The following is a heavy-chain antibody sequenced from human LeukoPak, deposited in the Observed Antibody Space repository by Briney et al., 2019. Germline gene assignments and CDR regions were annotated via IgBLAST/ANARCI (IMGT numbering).Heavy chain of an antibody. V-gene: IGHV4-59*01. CDR2: IYYSGST. D-gene: IGHD3-3*01. Sequence: SETLSLTCTVSGGSISSYYWSWIRQPPGKGLEWIGYIYYSGSTNYNPSLKSRVTISEDTFKNQFSLKLSSVTAADTAVYYCARDRSGYYFDYWGQGTLVTVSS. CDR1: GGSISSYY. J-gene: IGHJ4*02. CDR3: ARDRSGYYFDY.